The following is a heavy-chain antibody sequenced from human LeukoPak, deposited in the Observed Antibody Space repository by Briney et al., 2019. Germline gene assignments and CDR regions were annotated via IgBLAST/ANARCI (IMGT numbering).Heavy chain of an antibody. V-gene: IGHV4-34*01. J-gene: IGHJ4*02. CDR2: INHSGST. D-gene: IGHD6-13*01. CDR3: ARASIAAAGTVFDY. Sequence: PSETLSLTCAVYGGSFSGYYWSWIRQPPGKGLEWIGEINHSGSTNYNPSLKSRVTISVDTSKNQFSLKLSSVTAADTAVYYCARASIAAAGTVFDYWGQGTLVTVSS. CDR1: GGSFSGYY.